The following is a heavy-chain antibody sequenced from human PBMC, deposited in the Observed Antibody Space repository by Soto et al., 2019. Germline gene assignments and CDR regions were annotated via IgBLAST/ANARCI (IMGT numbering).Heavy chain of an antibody. J-gene: IGHJ6*02. CDR2: IFWDDDK. CDR1: GFSLSTSGVG. CDR3: AHHGYYSYGMDV. Sequence: QITLKESGPTLVKPTQTLTLTCTFSGFSLSTSGVGVGWIRQPPGKALEWLALIFWDDDKRYSPSLKSRLTITKSPSKTLVVLTMTNMDPVDAATYYCAHHGYYSYGMDVWGQGTTVTVSS. V-gene: IGHV2-5*02.